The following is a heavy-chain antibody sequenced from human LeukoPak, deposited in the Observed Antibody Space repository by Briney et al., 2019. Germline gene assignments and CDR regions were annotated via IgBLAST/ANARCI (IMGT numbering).Heavy chain of an antibody. CDR3: ARGVYSSGWYSGP. CDR1: GYTFTSYD. V-gene: IGHV1-8*03. Sequence: ASVKVSCKASGYTFTSYDINWVRQATGQGLEWMGWMNPNSGNTGYAQKFQGRVTITRNTSISTAYMELSSLRSEDTAVYYCARGVYSSGWYSGPWGQGTLVTVSS. D-gene: IGHD6-19*01. CDR2: MNPNSGNT. J-gene: IGHJ5*02.